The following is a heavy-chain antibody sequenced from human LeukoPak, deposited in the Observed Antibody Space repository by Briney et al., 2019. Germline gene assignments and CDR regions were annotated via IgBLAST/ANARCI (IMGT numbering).Heavy chain of an antibody. Sequence: GGSLRLSCAASGCTVSSNYMSWVRQAPGKGLEWVSVIYPGGNTYYADSVKGRFTVSRDNSKNTLYLQMNSLRAEDTAVYYCASPRSGQSFDIWGQGTMVTVSS. CDR3: ASPRSGQSFDI. V-gene: IGHV3-53*01. D-gene: IGHD6-19*01. J-gene: IGHJ3*02. CDR2: IYPGGNT. CDR1: GCTVSSNY.